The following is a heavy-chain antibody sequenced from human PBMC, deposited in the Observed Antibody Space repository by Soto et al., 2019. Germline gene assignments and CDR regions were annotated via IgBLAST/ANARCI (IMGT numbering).Heavy chain of an antibody. Sequence: EVQLLESGGGLVQPGGSLRLSCAASGFTFSSYAMGWVRQAPGKGLEWVSAISGSGGSTYYADSVKGRFTISRDKSKNTLYLQMTSLRAEDTAVYYCAKAGYCSSATCATRYYYMDVWGKGTTVTVSS. J-gene: IGHJ6*03. CDR1: GFTFSSYA. CDR2: ISGSGGST. D-gene: IGHD2-2*01. CDR3: AKAGYCSSATCATRYYYMDV. V-gene: IGHV3-23*01.